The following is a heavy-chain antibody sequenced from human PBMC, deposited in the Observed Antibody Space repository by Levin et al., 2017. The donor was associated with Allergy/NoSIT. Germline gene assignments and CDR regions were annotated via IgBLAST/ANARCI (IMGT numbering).Heavy chain of an antibody. D-gene: IGHD4-17*01. CDR2: IYYSGST. CDR3: ANGHPTTVTTFGY. V-gene: IGHV4-39*01. Sequence: SSETLSLTCTVSGGSISSSSYYWGWIRQPPGKGLEWIGSIYYSGSTYYNPSLKSRVTISVDTSKNQFSLKLSSVTAADTAVYYCANGHPTTVTTFGYWGQGTLVTVSS. J-gene: IGHJ4*02. CDR1: GGSISSSSYY.